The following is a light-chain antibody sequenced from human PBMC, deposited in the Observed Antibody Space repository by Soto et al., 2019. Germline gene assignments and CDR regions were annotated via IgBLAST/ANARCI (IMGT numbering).Light chain of an antibody. J-gene: IGKJ1*01. Sequence: EIVMTQSPATLSVSPGEGATLSCRASQSISNTLAWYQLKPGQSPRLLIYDASTRATGIPDRFSGSESGTEFTLTISSLQSEDFALYYCQQYNNRPHTFGQGTNVEIK. CDR2: DAS. V-gene: IGKV3-15*01. CDR1: QSISNT. CDR3: QQYNNRPHT.